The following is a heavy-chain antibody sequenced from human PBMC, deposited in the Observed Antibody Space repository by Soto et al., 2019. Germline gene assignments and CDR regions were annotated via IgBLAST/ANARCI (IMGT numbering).Heavy chain of an antibody. CDR1: GYTFTGYY. CDR3: ARWGTAMLYYGMDV. D-gene: IGHD5-18*01. CDR2: INPNSGGT. J-gene: IGHJ6*02. V-gene: IGHV1-2*04. Sequence: ASVKVSCKASGYTFTGYYMHWVRQAPGQGLEWMGWINPNSGGTNYAQKFQGWVTMTRDTSISTAYMELSRLRSDDTAVYYCARWGTAMLYYGMDVWGQGTTVTVSS.